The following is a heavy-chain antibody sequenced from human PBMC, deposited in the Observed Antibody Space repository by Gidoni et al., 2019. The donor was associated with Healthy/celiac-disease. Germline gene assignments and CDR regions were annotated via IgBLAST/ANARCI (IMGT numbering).Heavy chain of an antibody. CDR3: ARDHSSSWYPLGFDY. D-gene: IGHD6-13*01. Sequence: EVQLVESGGGLLQPGGSLRLSCAASGFTFSSYSMNWVRQAPGKGLEWVSYISSSSSTIYYADSVKGRFTISRDNAKNSLYLQMNSLRDEDTAVYYCARDHSSSWYPLGFDYWGQGTLVTVSS. J-gene: IGHJ4*02. V-gene: IGHV3-48*02. CDR1: GFTFSSYS. CDR2: ISSSSSTI.